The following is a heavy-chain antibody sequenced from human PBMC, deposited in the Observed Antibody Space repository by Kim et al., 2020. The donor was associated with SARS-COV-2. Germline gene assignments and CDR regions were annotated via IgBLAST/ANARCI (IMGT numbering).Heavy chain of an antibody. J-gene: IGHJ6*02. CDR2: ISGSGGST. Sequence: GGSLRLSCAASGFTFSSYAMSWVRQAPGKGLEWVSAISGSGGSTYYADSVKGRFTISRDNSKNTLYLQMNSLRAEDTAVYYCAKADRYYYDSSGLLRHYYYGMDVWGQGTTVTVSS. D-gene: IGHD3-22*01. CDR3: AKADRYYYDSSGLLRHYYYGMDV. V-gene: IGHV3-23*01. CDR1: GFTFSSYA.